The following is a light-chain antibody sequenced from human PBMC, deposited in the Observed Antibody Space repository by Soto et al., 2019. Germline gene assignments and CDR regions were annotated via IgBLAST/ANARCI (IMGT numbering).Light chain of an antibody. Sequence: DIQMTQSPSTLSASVGDRVTITCRASQSISSWLAWYQQKPGKAPKLLIYKASSLESGVPSRFGGSGSGTEFTLTISSLKTDDFATYYCQQYNSYSWTFGQGTKVEIK. V-gene: IGKV1-5*03. CDR2: KAS. CDR1: QSISSW. CDR3: QQYNSYSWT. J-gene: IGKJ1*01.